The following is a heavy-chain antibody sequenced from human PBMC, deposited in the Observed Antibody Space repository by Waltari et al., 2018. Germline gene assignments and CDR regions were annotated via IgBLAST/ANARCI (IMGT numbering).Heavy chain of an antibody. CDR2: ITTNTGNP. V-gene: IGHV7-4-1*02. CDR1: GYSFPDYA. J-gene: IGHJ5*02. CDR3: AREVVPPHTIVVNWFDP. Sequence: QVQLAHSGSELNKPGASVKISCKASGYSFPDYAINSERQAPGQGLELMGWITTNTGNPTYAQSVTGRFVFSMDTSVSTAYLQITSLKTEDSAVYYCAREVVPPHTIVVNWFDPWGQGTLVTVSS. D-gene: IGHD2-2*01.